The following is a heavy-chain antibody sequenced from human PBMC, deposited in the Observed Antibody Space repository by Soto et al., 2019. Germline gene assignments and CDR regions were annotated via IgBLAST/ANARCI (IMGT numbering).Heavy chain of an antibody. V-gene: IGHV2-26*01. CDR1: GFSLSNARMG. D-gene: IGHD5-12*01. CDR3: ARIEQTYSGYDVEAYYYMDV. Sequence: SGPYAGEPTETLTLTCTVSGFSLSNARMGVSWIRQPPGKALEWLAHIFSNDEKSYSTSLKSRLTISKDTSKSQVVLTMTNMDPVDTATYYCARIEQTYSGYDVEAYYYMDVWGKGTTVTVSS. CDR2: IFSNDEK. J-gene: IGHJ6*03.